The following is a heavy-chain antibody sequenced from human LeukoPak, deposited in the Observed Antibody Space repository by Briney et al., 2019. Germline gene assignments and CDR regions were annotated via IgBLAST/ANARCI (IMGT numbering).Heavy chain of an antibody. CDR2: INPNSGGT. D-gene: IGHD5-18*01. J-gene: IGHJ4*02. Sequence: ASMKVSCKASGYTLTGYYMHWVRQAPGQGLEWMGWINPNSGGTNYAQKFQGRVTMTRDTSISTAYMELSRLRSDDTAVYYCARGAWIQGPHDYWGQGTLVTVSS. CDR3: ARGAWIQGPHDY. V-gene: IGHV1-2*02. CDR1: GYTLTGYY.